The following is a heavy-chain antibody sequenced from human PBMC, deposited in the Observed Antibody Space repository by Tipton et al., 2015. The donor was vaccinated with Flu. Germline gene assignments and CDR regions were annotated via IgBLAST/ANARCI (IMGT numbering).Heavy chain of an antibody. CDR2: ISGSGNYV. CDR3: ARVVFSGVGASKY. CDR1: GFTFSDYY. D-gene: IGHD1-26*01. J-gene: IGHJ4*02. V-gene: IGHV3-11*01. Sequence: QLVQSGGGLVKPGGSLRLSCAASGFTFSDYYMTWIRQAPGKGLEWVSYISGSGNYVYYADSVKGRFTISRDDAKKSLYLQMNNLSAEDTAVYYCARVVFSGVGASKYWGQGTLVTVSS.